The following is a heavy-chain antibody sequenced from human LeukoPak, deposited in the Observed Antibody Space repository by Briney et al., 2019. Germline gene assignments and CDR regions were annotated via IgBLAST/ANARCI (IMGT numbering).Heavy chain of an antibody. CDR3: ARGKAGTAYYGMDV. D-gene: IGHD6-13*01. CDR1: GYTFTGYY. J-gene: IGHJ6*02. V-gene: IGHV1-2*04. CDR2: INPNSGGT. Sequence: ASVKVSCKASGYTFTGYYMHWVRQAPGQGLEWMGWINPNSGGTNYAQKFQGWVTMTRDTSISTAYMELSRLRSDDTAVYYCARGKAGTAYYGMDVWGRGTTVTVSS.